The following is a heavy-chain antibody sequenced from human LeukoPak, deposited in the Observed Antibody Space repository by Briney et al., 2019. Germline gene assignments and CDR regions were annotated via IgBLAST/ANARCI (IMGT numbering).Heavy chain of an antibody. J-gene: IGHJ5*02. CDR1: GVSLSNYA. V-gene: IGHV3-30*04. Sequence: GGSLRLSCAPSGVSLSNYALDWVRQAPGKGLEWVAAISYDGSKTYYTDSVKGRFTISRDDPSVTLSLQMDSLRAEDTALYYCATSTTVADTFWFDPRGQGTLVIVSS. D-gene: IGHD6-19*01. CDR3: ATSTTVADTFWFDP. CDR2: ISYDGSKT.